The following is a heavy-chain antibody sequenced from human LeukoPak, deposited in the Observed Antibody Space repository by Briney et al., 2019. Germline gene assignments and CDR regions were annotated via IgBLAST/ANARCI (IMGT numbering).Heavy chain of an antibody. Sequence: SQTLSLTCVLSGDGLSNDSAAWNWIRQSPSRGLEWLGRTYYRSKWYNDYPVSVRGRITVNPDTSKNQFSLHLNSVTPEDTAVYYCARRLTQYDCFDPWGQGILVTVSS. D-gene: IGHD2-2*01. CDR3: ARRLTQYDCFDP. V-gene: IGHV6-1*01. CDR1: GDGLSNDSAA. J-gene: IGHJ5*02. CDR2: TYYRSKWYN.